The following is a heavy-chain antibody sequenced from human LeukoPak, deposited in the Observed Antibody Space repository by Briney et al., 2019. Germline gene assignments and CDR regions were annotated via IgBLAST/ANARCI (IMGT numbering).Heavy chain of an antibody. J-gene: IGHJ3*02. V-gene: IGHV3-64D*09. Sequence: PGGSLRLSCSASGFTFSSYAMHWVRQAPGKGLEYVSAISSNGGSTYYADSVKGRFTISRDNSKNTLYLQMSSLRAEDTAVYYCVKPPFITILGVDAFDIWGQGTMVTVSS. CDR3: VKPPFITILGVDAFDI. CDR2: ISSNGGST. D-gene: IGHD3-3*01. CDR1: GFTFSSYA.